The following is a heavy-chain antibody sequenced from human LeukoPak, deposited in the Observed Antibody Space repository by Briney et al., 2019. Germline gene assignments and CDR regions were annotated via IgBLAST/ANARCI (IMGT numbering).Heavy chain of an antibody. CDR2: TYYKSKWYH. Sequence: SQTLSLTCAISGDSVSSNSAAWNRIRQSPSRGLEWLGRTYYKSKWYHDYAVSVKSRITINSDTSKNQFSLQLNSVTPEDTAVYYCARAIGGYFEHWFDPWGQGTLDTVSS. V-gene: IGHV6-1*01. CDR1: GDSVSSNSAA. D-gene: IGHD5-12*01. J-gene: IGHJ5*02. CDR3: ARAIGGYFEHWFDP.